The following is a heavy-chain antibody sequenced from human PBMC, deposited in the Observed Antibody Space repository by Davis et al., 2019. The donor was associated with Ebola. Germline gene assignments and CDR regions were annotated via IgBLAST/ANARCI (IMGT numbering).Heavy chain of an antibody. D-gene: IGHD4-17*01. CDR3: ARYDDYGDYLRD. Sequence: GESLKISCAASGFTVSSNYMSWVRQAPGKGLEWVSVIYSGGSTYYADSVKGRFTISRDNAKNSLYLQMNSLRAEDTAVYYCARYDDYGDYLRDWGQGTLVTVSS. CDR1: GFTVSSNY. J-gene: IGHJ4*02. V-gene: IGHV3-66*02. CDR2: IYSGGST.